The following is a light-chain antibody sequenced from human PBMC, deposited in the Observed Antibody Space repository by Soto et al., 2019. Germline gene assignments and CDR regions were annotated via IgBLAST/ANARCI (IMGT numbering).Light chain of an antibody. J-gene: IGLJ3*02. CDR1: SGHTTYA. V-gene: IGLV4-69*02. Sequence: QPVLTQSPSTSASLGASGKLPCTLTSGHTTYAITWHQQQPEKGPRYLMRVNIDGSHSKGDGIPDRFSGSISGAERYITICSLQPQDEADYYWATWGTGVEWVVGEGTK. CDR3: ATWGTGVEWV. CDR2: VNIDGSH.